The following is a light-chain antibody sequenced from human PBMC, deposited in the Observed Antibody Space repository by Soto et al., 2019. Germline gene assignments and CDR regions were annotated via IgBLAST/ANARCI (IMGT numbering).Light chain of an antibody. CDR3: SSYTSSSTVI. CDR1: SSDVGGYNY. V-gene: IGLV2-14*01. CDR2: DVR. Sequence: QSVLTQPASVSGSPGQSITSSCTGTSSDVGGYNYISWYQQHPGKAPKFIIYDVRNRPSGVSNRFSGSRSGNTASLTISGLQAEDEADYYCSSYTSSSTVIFGGGTKLTVL. J-gene: IGLJ2*01.